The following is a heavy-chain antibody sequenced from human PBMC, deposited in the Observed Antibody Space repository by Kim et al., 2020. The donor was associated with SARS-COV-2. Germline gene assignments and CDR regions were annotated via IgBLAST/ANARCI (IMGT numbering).Heavy chain of an antibody. Sequence: SETLSLTCTVSGSSIGIGYYWAWIRQPPGRGLEWIGSISHTGNTYSNPSLRGRISISVDTSKRQFSPNVTSVTAADTAVYSCARMEISGWFNFDVWGQGT. D-gene: IGHD6-13*01. V-gene: IGHV4-38-2*02. J-gene: IGHJ3*01. CDR3: ARMEISGWFNFDV. CDR2: ISHTGNT. CDR1: GSSIGIGYY.